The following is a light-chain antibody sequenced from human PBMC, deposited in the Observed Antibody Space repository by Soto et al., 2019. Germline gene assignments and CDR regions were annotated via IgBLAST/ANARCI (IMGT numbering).Light chain of an antibody. CDR3: QQFRSYPIT. CDR1: QGISNS. J-gene: IGKJ5*01. V-gene: IGKV1-13*02. Sequence: AIQLTQSPSSLSASIGDRVTITCRASQGISNSLAWYQQRPGKAPKLLIYDASYLQSGVPSRFSGSVSGTDFTLAISSLQPEDFATYYCQQFRSYPITFGQGTRLEIK. CDR2: DAS.